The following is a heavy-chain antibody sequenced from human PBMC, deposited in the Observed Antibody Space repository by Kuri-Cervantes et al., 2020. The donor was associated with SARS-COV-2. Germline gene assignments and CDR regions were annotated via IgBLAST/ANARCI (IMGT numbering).Heavy chain of an antibody. V-gene: IGHV4-39*07. CDR1: EGSISSSSYY. Sequence: SETLSLTCTVSEGSISSSSYYWCWFPQPPGKGLEWIGSIYYSGSSNYNPSLKSRITISVDTSKNQFSLKLSSVTAADTAVYYCARRRIAPRYFDYWGQRPLVTVSS. CDR2: IYYSGSS. CDR3: ARRRIAPRYFDY. D-gene: IGHD6-6*01. J-gene: IGHJ4*02.